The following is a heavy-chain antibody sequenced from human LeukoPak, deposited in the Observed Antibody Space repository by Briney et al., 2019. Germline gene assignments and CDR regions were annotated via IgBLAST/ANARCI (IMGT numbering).Heavy chain of an antibody. CDR1: GGTFISYA. D-gene: IGHD3-9*01. V-gene: IGHV1-69*06. CDR3: ASSRVDPNYYDILTGYSSIDY. Sequence: GASVNVSCKASGGTFISYAISWVRQAPGQGRDGMGGSIPIFGTANYAQKFQGRVTITAHKSTRTAYMELSSLRSEDTAVYYCASSRVDPNYYDILTGYSSIDYWGQGTLVSVSS. CDR2: SIPIFGTA. J-gene: IGHJ4*02.